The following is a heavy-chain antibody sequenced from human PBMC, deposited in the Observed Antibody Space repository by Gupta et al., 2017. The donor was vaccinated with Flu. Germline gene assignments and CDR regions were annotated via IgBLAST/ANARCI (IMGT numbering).Heavy chain of an antibody. J-gene: IGHJ4*02. Sequence: YTFTSYGISWVRQAPGQGLEWMGWISAYNGNTNYAQKLQGRVTMTTDTSTSTAYMELRSLRSDDTAVYYCAREKQQLVQDYWGQGTLVTVSS. CDR1: YTFTSYG. CDR2: ISAYNGNT. D-gene: IGHD6-13*01. V-gene: IGHV1-18*01. CDR3: AREKQQLVQDY.